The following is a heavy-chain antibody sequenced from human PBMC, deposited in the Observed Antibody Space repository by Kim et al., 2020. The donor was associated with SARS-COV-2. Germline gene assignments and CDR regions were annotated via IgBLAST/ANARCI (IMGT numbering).Heavy chain of an antibody. J-gene: IGHJ5*02. CDR3: ATGRVAGPPAWFDP. CDR1: GYTLTELS. V-gene: IGHV1-24*01. D-gene: IGHD2-15*01. CDR2: FDPEDGET. Sequence: ASVKVSCKVSGYTLTELSMHWVRQAPGKGLEWMGGFDPEDGETIYAQKFQGRVTMTEDTSTGTAYMELSSLRSEDTAVYYCATGRVAGPPAWFDPWGQGTLVTVSS.